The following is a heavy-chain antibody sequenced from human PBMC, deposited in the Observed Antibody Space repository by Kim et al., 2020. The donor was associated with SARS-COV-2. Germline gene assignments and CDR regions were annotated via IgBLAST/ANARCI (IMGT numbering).Heavy chain of an antibody. D-gene: IGHD2-2*01. CDR3: ARGHVYQLLHFDY. V-gene: IGHV6-1*01. Sequence: YAVAVKSRITINPDPSKNQFSLQLNSVTPEDTAVYYCARGHVYQLLHFDYWGQGTLVTVSS. J-gene: IGHJ4*02.